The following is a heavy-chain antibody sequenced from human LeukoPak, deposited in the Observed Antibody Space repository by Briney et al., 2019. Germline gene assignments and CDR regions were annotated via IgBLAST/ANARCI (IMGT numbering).Heavy chain of an antibody. Sequence: SETLSLTCTVSGGSISSYYWSWIRQPPGKGLEWIGYIYYSGSTYYNPSLKSRVTISVDTSKSQFSLKLSSVTAADTAVYYCATRSTSGGAFDIWGQGTMVTVSS. V-gene: IGHV4-59*06. CDR1: GGSISSYY. CDR2: IYYSGST. CDR3: ATRSTSGGAFDI. D-gene: IGHD2-2*01. J-gene: IGHJ3*02.